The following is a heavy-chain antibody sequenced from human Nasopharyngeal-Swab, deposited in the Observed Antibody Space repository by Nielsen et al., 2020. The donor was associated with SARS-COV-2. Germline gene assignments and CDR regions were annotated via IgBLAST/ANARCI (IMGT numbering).Heavy chain of an antibody. J-gene: IGHJ4*02. CDR3: ARVVWLQSHYYFDY. Sequence: PGKGLEWIGSIYYSGGTYYNPSLKSRVTISVDTSKNQFSLKLSSVTAADTAVYYCARVVWLQSHYYFDYWGQGTLVTVSS. V-gene: IGHV4-38-2*02. D-gene: IGHD5-24*01. CDR2: IYYSGGT.